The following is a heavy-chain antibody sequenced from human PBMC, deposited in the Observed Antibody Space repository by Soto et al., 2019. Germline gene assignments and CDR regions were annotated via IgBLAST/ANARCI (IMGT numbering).Heavy chain of an antibody. V-gene: IGHV1-18*01. CDR1: GYTFTSHG. CDR3: ARAYGDYSPVNWFDP. D-gene: IGHD4-17*01. Sequence: ASVKVSCKASGYTFTSHGISWVRQAPGQGLEWMGWISPYNGNTNYAQKLQGRVTMTTDTSTSTAYMELSSLRSEDTAVYYCARAYGDYSPVNWFDPWGLGTLVTVSS. J-gene: IGHJ5*02. CDR2: ISPYNGNT.